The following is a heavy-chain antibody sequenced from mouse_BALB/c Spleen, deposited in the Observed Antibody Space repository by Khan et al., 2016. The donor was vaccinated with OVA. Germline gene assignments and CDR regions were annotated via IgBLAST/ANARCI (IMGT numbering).Heavy chain of an antibody. V-gene: IGHV2-6-5*01. CDR1: GFSLSDYG. Sequence: QVQLQQSGPGLVVPSQNLSITCTVSGFSLSDYGVSWIRQPPGKGLEWRGVIWGGGSTYYNSVLKSRLSISKDNSKSKVFLKMSSLQSDDTAMFYCAKGVWSYYYTLDYWGQGISVTVSS. CDR2: IWGGGST. CDR3: AKGVWSYYYTLDY. J-gene: IGHJ4*01.